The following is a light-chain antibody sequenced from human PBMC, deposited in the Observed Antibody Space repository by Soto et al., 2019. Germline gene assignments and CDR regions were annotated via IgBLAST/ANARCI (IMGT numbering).Light chain of an antibody. CDR2: AAS. CDR1: QVISNY. CDR3: QRYNSAPWT. Sequence: DIQMTQSPSSLSASVGDRVTITCRASQVISNYLAWYQQKPGKVPKVLIYAASTLQSGVPSRFSGSGSGTDFTLTISSLQPEDVATYYCQRYNSAPWTFGQGTKVDIK. J-gene: IGKJ1*01. V-gene: IGKV1-27*01.